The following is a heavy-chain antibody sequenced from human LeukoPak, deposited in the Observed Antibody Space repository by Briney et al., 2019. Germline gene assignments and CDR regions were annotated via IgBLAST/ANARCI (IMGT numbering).Heavy chain of an antibody. Sequence: ASLRVSSTASVYTFTAYYMHWVRQAPGQGLEWLGWINPNSGGTNYAQKFQGRVTMTRDTSITTAYMELSRLSSDDTAVYYCASSVSSRWAIIDYWGQGTLVSVSS. J-gene: IGHJ4*02. CDR2: INPNSGGT. D-gene: IGHD6-13*01. CDR3: ASSVSSRWAIIDY. V-gene: IGHV1-2*02. CDR1: VYTFTAYY.